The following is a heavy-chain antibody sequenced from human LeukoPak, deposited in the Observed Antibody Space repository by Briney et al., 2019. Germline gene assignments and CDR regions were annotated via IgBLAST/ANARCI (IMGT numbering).Heavy chain of an antibody. CDR3: KRFGELDAFDI. Sequence: SETLSLTCAVYGGPFSGYYWSWIRQPPGKGLEWIGEINHSGSTNYNPSLKSRVTISVDTSKNQFSLKLSSVTAADTAVYYCKRFGELDAFDIWGQGTIVTVSS. CDR1: GGPFSGYY. D-gene: IGHD3-10*01. J-gene: IGHJ3*02. CDR2: INHSGST. V-gene: IGHV4-34*01.